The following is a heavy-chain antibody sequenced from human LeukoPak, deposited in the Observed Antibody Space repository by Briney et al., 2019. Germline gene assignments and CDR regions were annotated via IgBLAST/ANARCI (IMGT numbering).Heavy chain of an antibody. D-gene: IGHD3-9*01. CDR1: GFTFSSYS. V-gene: IGHV3-21*01. J-gene: IGHJ3*02. Sequence: GGSLRLSCAASGFTFSSYSMNWVRQAPGKGLEWVSSISSSSSYIYYADSVKGRFTISRDNAKNSLYLQMNSLRAEDTAVYYCAIEGHYDIQLPYAFDIWGQGTMVTVSS. CDR2: ISSSSSYI. CDR3: AIEGHYDIQLPYAFDI.